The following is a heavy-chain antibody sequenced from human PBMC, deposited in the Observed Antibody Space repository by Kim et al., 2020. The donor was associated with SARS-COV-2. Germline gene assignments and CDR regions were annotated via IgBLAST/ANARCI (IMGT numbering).Heavy chain of an antibody. CDR1: GFTFDDYA. J-gene: IGHJ3*02. Sequence: GGSLRLSCAASGFTFDDYAMHWVRQAPGKGLEWVSLISGDGGSTYYADSVKGRFTISRDNSKNSLYLQMNSLRTEDTALYYCAKDMGNLLWFGELLYDAFDIWGQGTMVTVSS. D-gene: IGHD3-10*01. V-gene: IGHV3-43*02. CDR2: ISGDGGST. CDR3: AKDMGNLLWFGELLYDAFDI.